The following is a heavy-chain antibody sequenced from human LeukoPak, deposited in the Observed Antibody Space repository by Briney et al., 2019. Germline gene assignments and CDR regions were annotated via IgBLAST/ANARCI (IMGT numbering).Heavy chain of an antibody. Sequence: SQTLSLTCTVSGGSISSGDYYWSWIRQPPGKGLEWIGYIYYSGSTYYNPSLKSRITISVDTSKNHFSLKLSSVTAADTAVYYCARTQGGYSYGNFDYWGQGTLDTVSS. CDR2: IYYSGST. CDR3: ARTQGGYSYGNFDY. J-gene: IGHJ4*02. V-gene: IGHV4-30-4*01. CDR1: GGSISSGDYY. D-gene: IGHD5-18*01.